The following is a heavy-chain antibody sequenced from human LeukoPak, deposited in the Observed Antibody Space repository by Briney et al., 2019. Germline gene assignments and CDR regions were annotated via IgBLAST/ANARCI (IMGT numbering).Heavy chain of an antibody. Sequence: GRSLRLSCAASGFTFDDYAMHWVRQAPGKGLEWVSGISWNSGSIGYADSVKGRFTISRDNAKNSLYLQMNSLRAEDTAVYYCARGVYYGSGSYINWFDPWGQGTLVTVSS. CDR3: ARGVYYGSGSYINWFDP. J-gene: IGHJ5*02. V-gene: IGHV3-9*01. CDR1: GFTFDDYA. D-gene: IGHD3-10*01. CDR2: ISWNSGSI.